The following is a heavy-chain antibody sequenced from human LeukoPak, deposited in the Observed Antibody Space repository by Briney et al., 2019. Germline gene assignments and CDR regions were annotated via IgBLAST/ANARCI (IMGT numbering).Heavy chain of an antibody. Sequence: ASVKVSCKAFGGSFSSEAISWVRQAPGQGLEWMGGIIPIFGTANYVQNFQGRVTITTDESTSTAYMEVSSLRSEDTAVYYCGRKAGDCGGGICYSIDYWGQGTLVTVSS. CDR2: IIPIFGTA. D-gene: IGHD2-15*01. J-gene: IGHJ4*02. V-gene: IGHV1-69*05. CDR3: GRKAGDCGGGICYSIDY. CDR1: GGSFSSEA.